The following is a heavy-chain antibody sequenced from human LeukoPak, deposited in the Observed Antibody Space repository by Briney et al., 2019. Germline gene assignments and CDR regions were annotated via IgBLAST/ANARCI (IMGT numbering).Heavy chain of an antibody. CDR2: ISYDGSNK. V-gene: IGHV3-30*04. CDR3: ASVRGPYYFDY. Sequence: PGRSLRLSCAASGFTFSGYAMHWVRQAPGKGLEWVAVISYDGSNKYYADSVKGRFTISRDNSKNTLYLQMNGLRAEDTAVYYCASVRGPYYFDYWGQGTLVTVSS. J-gene: IGHJ4*02. D-gene: IGHD3-10*01. CDR1: GFTFSGYA.